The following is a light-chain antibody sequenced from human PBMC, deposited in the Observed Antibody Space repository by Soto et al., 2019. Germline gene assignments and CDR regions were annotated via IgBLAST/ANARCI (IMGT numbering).Light chain of an antibody. CDR1: SSDVGGYNY. Sequence: QSALTQPASVSGSPGQSITISCTGTSSDVGGYNYVSWYQQHPGKAPKLMIYEVSNRPSGFSNRFSGSKSGNTASLTISGLQAEDEADYYCISYTGSSTSYVFGSGTKLTVL. CDR3: ISYTGSSTSYV. J-gene: IGLJ1*01. CDR2: EVS. V-gene: IGLV2-14*01.